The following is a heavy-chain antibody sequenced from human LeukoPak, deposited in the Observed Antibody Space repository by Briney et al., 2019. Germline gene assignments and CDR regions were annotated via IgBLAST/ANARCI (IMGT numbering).Heavy chain of an antibody. CDR2: INPNSGGT. Sequence: ASVKVSRKASGYTFTGYYMHWVRQAPGQGLEWMGWINPNSGGTNYAQKFQGRVTMTRDTSISTAYMELSRLRSDDTAVYYCARAAELIAAALGVPIPFDYWGQGTLVTVSS. CDR3: ARAAELIAAALGVPIPFDY. J-gene: IGHJ4*02. D-gene: IGHD6-13*01. CDR1: GYTFTGYY. V-gene: IGHV1-2*02.